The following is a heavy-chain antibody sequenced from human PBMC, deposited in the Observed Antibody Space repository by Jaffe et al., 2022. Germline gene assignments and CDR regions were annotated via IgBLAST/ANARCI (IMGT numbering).Heavy chain of an antibody. Sequence: QVQLQESGPGLVKPSGTLSLTCAVSGGSISSSNWWSWVRQPPGKGLEWIGEIYHSGSTNYNPSLKSRVTISVDKSKNQFSLKLSSVTAADTAVYYCARDSDCSSTSCYGRDAFDIWGQGTMVTVSS. CDR2: IYHSGST. J-gene: IGHJ3*02. CDR3: ARDSDCSSTSCYGRDAFDI. V-gene: IGHV4-4*02. CDR1: GGSISSSNW. D-gene: IGHD2-2*01.